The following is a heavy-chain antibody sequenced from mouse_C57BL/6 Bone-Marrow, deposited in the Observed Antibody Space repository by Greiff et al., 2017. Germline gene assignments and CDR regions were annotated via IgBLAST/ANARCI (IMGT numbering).Heavy chain of an antibody. CDR3: ARHYCYVSSGFGY. Sequence: QVQLQQPGAELVRPGTSVKLSCKASGYTFTSYWMHWVKQRPGQGLEWIGVIDPSDSYTNYNQKFKGKATLTVDTSSSTVYMQLSSLTSEDSAVYYCARHYCYVSSGFGYWGQGTTLTVSS. D-gene: IGHD1-1*01. V-gene: IGHV1-59*01. CDR1: GYTFTSYW. CDR2: IDPSDSYT. J-gene: IGHJ2*01.